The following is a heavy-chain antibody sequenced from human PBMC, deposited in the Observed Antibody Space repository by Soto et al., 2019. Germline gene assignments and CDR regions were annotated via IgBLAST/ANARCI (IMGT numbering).Heavy chain of an antibody. CDR2: LIPIFGTA. J-gene: IGHJ5*02. V-gene: IGHV1-69*01. CDR3: ARDIQLWSTTAGWFDP. Sequence: QVQLVQSGAEVKKPGSSVKVSCKASGGTFSSYAISWVRQAPGQGLEWMGGLIPIFGTANYAQKFQGRVTITADESTSTAYMELSSLRSEDTAVYYCARDIQLWSTTAGWFDPWGQGTLVTVSS. CDR1: GGTFSSYA. D-gene: IGHD5-18*01.